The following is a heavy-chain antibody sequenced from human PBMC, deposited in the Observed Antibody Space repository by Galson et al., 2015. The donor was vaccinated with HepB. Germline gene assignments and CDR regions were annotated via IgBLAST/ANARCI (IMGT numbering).Heavy chain of an antibody. CDR1: GDSVSSKSAA. V-gene: IGHV6-1*01. CDR2: TYYRSKWYN. D-gene: IGHD5-24*01. Sequence: CAISGDSVSSKSAAWNWIRQSPSRGLEWLGRTYYRSKWYNDYAVSVKGRITVNPDTSKDQFSLQLNSVTPEDTAVYYCARTIGHFDYWGQGTLVTVSS. J-gene: IGHJ4*02. CDR3: ARTIGHFDY.